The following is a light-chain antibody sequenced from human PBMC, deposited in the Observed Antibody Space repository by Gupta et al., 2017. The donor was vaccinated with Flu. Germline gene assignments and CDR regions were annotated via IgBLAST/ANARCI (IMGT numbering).Light chain of an antibody. J-gene: IGKJ3*01. V-gene: IGKV3-11*01. CDR1: QSGSGY. Sequence: EIVLTQSPATLSLSPGERATLSCRASQSGSGYLDWYQQKPGQAPRLLIYDTSNRAKGIPARCSGSGGGTDVNITISGRESEDCAVYYFQQQSDWHPGIAFGHGTKVDIK. CDR2: DTS. CDR3: QQQSDWHPGIA.